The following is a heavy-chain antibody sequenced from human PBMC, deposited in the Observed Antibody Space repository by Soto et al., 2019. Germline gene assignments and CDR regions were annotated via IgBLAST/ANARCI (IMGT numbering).Heavy chain of an antibody. J-gene: IGHJ4*02. V-gene: IGHV1-46*01. D-gene: IGHD6-19*01. CDR1: GYSFTSYY. CDR3: VRGVAGMYHFDY. CDR2: INPSGGST. Sequence: RASVKVSFKASGYSFTSYYIHWVRQAPGQGLEWMGIINPSGGSTSYAQKFQGRVTMTRDTSTSTVYMELSSLRSEDTAVYYCVRGVAGMYHFDYWGQGTLVTVSS.